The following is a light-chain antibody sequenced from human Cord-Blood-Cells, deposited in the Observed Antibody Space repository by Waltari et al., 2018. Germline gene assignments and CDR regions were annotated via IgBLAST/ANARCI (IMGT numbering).Light chain of an antibody. CDR1: SGPSSYA. Sequence: QLVLTQSPSASAPLGASVKLTCTLSSGPSSYAITWHQQQPEKGPRYLMKLNSDGSHSKGDGIPDRFSGSSSGAERYLTISSLQSEDEADYYCQTWGTGVFGTGTKVTVL. CDR2: LNSDGSH. CDR3: QTWGTGV. V-gene: IGLV4-69*01. J-gene: IGLJ1*01.